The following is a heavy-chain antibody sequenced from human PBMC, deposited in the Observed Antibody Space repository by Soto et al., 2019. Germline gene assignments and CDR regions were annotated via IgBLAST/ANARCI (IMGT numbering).Heavy chain of an antibody. V-gene: IGHV1-69*06. CDR3: ARRESGGFYRYFDA. J-gene: IGHJ4*02. Sequence: QVQLVQSGAEVKKPGSSVKVSCKASGGTFSTNPISWVRQAPGQGLAWMGGTGSGTGPGNHAQKFQGRVTITGDKSTRTVYMELSSLSSEDTAVYYCARRESGGFYRYFDAWGQGTMVTVSS. CDR1: GGTFSTNP. CDR2: TGSGTGPG. D-gene: IGHD2-15*01.